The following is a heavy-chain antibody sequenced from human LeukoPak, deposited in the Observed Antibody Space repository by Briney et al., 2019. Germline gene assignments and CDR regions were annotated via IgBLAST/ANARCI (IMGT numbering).Heavy chain of an antibody. CDR3: AIDGAGSYFYY. D-gene: IGHD3-10*01. V-gene: IGHV3-30*02. CDR1: GFTFSSYG. Sequence: PGGSLRLSCAASGFTFSSYGMHWVRQAPGKGLEWVALIRYDGSDKYNADSVKGRFTISRDNSKNTLYLQMHSLRAEDTAVCYCAIDGAGSYFYYWGQGTLVTVSS. CDR2: IRYDGSDK. J-gene: IGHJ4*02.